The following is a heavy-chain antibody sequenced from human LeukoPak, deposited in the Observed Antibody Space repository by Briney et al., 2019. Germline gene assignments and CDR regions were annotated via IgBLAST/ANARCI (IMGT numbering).Heavy chain of an antibody. V-gene: IGHV1-18*01. CDR2: ISAYNGNT. CDR1: GYTFTSYG. J-gene: IGHJ4*02. CDR3: ARDPLPYGSGSYFVY. D-gene: IGHD3-10*01. Sequence: ASVKVSCKASGYTFTSYGISWVRQAPGQGLEWMGWISAYNGNTNYAQKLQGRVTMTTDTSTSTAYMELRSLRSDDTAVYYCARDPLPYGSGSYFVYWGQGTLVTVSS.